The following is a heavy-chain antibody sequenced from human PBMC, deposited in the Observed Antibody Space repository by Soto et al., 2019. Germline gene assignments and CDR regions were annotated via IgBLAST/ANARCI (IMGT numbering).Heavy chain of an antibody. V-gene: IGHV3-48*01. D-gene: IGHD2-2*02. Sequence: EVQLVESGGGLVQPGGSLRLSCAASGFTFSSYSMNWVRQAPGKGLEWVSYISSSSSTIYYADAVKGRFTISRDNAKNSLYLQMNSLRAEDTAVYYCARNSFPYFSSTSCYMYWGQGTLVTVSS. CDR3: ARNSFPYFSSTSCYMY. CDR1: GFTFSSYS. J-gene: IGHJ4*02. CDR2: ISSSSSTI.